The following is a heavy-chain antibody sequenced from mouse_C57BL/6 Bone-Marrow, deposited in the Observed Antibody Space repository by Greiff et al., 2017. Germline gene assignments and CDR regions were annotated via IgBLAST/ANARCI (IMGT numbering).Heavy chain of an antibody. V-gene: IGHV5-17*01. CDR2: ISSGSSTI. Sequence: VQLKESGGGLVKPGGSLKLSCAASGFTFSDYGMHWVRQAPEKGLEWVAYISSGSSTIYYADTVKGRFTISRDNAKNTLFLQMTSLRSEDTAMYYCARRENYTEYYAMDYWGQGTSVTFSS. CDR1: GFTFSDYG. J-gene: IGHJ4*01. D-gene: IGHD2-12*01. CDR3: ARRENYTEYYAMDY.